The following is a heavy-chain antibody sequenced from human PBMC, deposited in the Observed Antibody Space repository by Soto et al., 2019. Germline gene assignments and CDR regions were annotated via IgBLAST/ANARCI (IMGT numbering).Heavy chain of an antibody. CDR1: GGSISGGGFS. CDR3: ERLQFGAGFDY. Sequence: SETLSLTCAVSGGSISGGGFSWSWIRQPPGKGLEWIGYILHTGGTQYNPSLKSRVSMSVDKSKNQFSLHLTSVTAADTAVYYCERLQFGAGFDYWGQGALVTVSS. V-gene: IGHV4-30-2*01. D-gene: IGHD1-1*01. J-gene: IGHJ4*02. CDR2: ILHTGGT.